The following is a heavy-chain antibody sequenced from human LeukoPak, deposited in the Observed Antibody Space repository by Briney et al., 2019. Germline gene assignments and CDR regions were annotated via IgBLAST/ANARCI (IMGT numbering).Heavy chain of an antibody. D-gene: IGHD2-15*01. Sequence: SETLSLTCTVSNGSISSYYWSWIRQPPGKGLEWIGEINHSGSTNYNPSLKSRVTISVDTSKNQFSLKLSSVTAADTAVYYCARADRLYKNCSGGSCYSGRGYYFDYWGQGTLVTVSS. J-gene: IGHJ4*02. CDR1: NGSISSYY. CDR3: ARADRLYKNCSGGSCYSGRGYYFDY. CDR2: INHSGST. V-gene: IGHV4-34*01.